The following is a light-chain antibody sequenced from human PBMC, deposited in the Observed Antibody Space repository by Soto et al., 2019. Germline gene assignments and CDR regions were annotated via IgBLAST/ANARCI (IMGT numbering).Light chain of an antibody. CDR1: QTVLDSSNNKDY. V-gene: IGKV4-1*01. J-gene: IGKJ1*01. CDR2: WAS. CDR3: QQYYDTPRT. Sequence: DIVMTKSPDSLSVSLCERATISCKSIQTVLDSSNNKDYLRWYQHKAGQPPKLLIYWASTREFGVPDRFSGSGSGTDFTLTISSLQAEDVAVYYCQQYYDTPRTFGHGTKVDI.